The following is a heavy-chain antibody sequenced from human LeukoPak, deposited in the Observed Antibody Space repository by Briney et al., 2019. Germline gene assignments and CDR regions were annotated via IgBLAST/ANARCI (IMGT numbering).Heavy chain of an antibody. CDR3: ARDWVEEYSSSAGY. CDR1: GFTSSDYY. CDR2: ISSSGSTI. D-gene: IGHD6-6*01. Sequence: GGSLRLSCAASGFTSSDYYMSWIRQAPGKGLEWVSYISSSGSTIYYADSVKGRFTISRDNAKNSLYLQMNSLRAEDTDVYYCARDWVEEYSSSAGYWGQGTLVTVSS. J-gene: IGHJ4*02. V-gene: IGHV3-11*01.